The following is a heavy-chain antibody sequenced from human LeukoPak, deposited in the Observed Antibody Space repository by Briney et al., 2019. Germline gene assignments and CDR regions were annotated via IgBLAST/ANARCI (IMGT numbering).Heavy chain of an antibody. CDR2: IRYDGSNK. V-gene: IGHV3-30*02. CDR1: GFTFSSYG. J-gene: IGHJ4*02. D-gene: IGHD3-22*01. CDR3: AKGYDSSGYYSYYFDY. Sequence: GGSLRLSCAASGFTFSSYGMRWVRQAPGKGLEWVAFIRYDGSNKYYADSVKGRFTISRDNSKNTLYLQMNSLRAEDTAVYYCAKGYDSSGYYSYYFDYWGQGTLVTVSS.